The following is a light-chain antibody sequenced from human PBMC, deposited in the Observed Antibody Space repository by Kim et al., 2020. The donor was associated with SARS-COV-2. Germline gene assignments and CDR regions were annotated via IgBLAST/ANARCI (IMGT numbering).Light chain of an antibody. CDR2: RTS. J-gene: IGKJ1*01. Sequence: DIQMTQSPSSLSASVGDRVTITCRASQSISSWLAWYQQKPGKAPKLLIYRTSSLESGVPSRFSGTGSGTEFTLTISSLQPDDFATYYFQQYNYPWTFGQGTKVDIK. CDR1: QSISSW. V-gene: IGKV1-5*03. CDR3: QQYNYPWT.